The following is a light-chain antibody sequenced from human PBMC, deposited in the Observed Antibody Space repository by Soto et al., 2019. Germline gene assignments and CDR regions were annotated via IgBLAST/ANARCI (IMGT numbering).Light chain of an antibody. V-gene: IGKV1-5*01. CDR2: DVS. CDR3: QQSFTTPLT. J-gene: IGKJ4*01. Sequence: DIQITQSPSTLSASVGDRVTITCRAIQNIERWLAWYGQKPGKAPKILLYDVSSLESGVPSRFIGSGAGTECIRTINGLQPDDVATYFCQQSFTTPLTFGGGTKVDIK. CDR1: QNIERW.